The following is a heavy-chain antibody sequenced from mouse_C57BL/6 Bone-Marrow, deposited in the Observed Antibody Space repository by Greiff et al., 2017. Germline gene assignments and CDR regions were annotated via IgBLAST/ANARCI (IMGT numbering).Heavy chain of an antibody. CDR2: ISSGGDYT. CDR1: GFTFSSYA. D-gene: IGHD1-1*01. J-gene: IGHJ4*01. V-gene: IGHV5-9-1*02. Sequence: EVKLMESGEGLVKPGGSLKLSCAASGFTFSSYAMSWVRQTPEKRLEWVAYISSGGDYTYYADTVKGRFTLSRDNARNTLYLQMSSLKSEDIAMYYCTRSSFITTAFYAIDYWGQGTSVTVSS. CDR3: TRSSFITTAFYAIDY.